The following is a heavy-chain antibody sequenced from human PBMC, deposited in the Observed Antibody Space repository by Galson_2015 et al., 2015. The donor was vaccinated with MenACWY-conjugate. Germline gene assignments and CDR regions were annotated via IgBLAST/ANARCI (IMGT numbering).Heavy chain of an antibody. D-gene: IGHD5-18*01. CDR3: TTRASIQLWLTEPDY. V-gene: IGHV3-15*07. CDR1: GFTFSNAW. Sequence: SLRLSCEASGFTFSNAWMNWVRQAPGKGLEWVGRIKSKTDGGTTDYAAPVKGRFTISRDDSKNTLYLQMNSLKTEDAAVYYCTTRASIQLWLTEPDYWGQGTLVTVSS. J-gene: IGHJ4*02. CDR2: IKSKTDGGTT.